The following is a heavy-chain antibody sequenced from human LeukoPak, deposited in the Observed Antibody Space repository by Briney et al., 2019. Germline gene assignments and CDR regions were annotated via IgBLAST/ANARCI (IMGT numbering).Heavy chain of an antibody. J-gene: IGHJ4*02. D-gene: IGHD3-10*01. CDR1: GFTFSSYA. V-gene: IGHV3-64*01. Sequence: GGSLRLSCAASGFTFSSYAMHWVRQAPGKGLEYVSAISSNGGSTYYANSVKGRFTISRDNSKNTLYLQMGSLRAEDMAVYYCARDAYGSGSYFYYFDYWGQGTLVTVYS. CDR3: ARDAYGSGSYFYYFDY. CDR2: ISSNGGST.